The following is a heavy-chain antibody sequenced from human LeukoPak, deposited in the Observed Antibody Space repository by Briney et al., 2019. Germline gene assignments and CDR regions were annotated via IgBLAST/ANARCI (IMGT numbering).Heavy chain of an antibody. J-gene: IGHJ4*02. Sequence: PSETLSLTCAVYGGSFSGYYWSWIRQPPGKGLEWIGEINRSGSTNYNPSLKSRVTISVDTSKNQFSLKLSSVTAADTAVYYCARSALKWSQGTLVTVSS. V-gene: IGHV4-34*01. CDR3: ARSALK. CDR1: GGSFSGYY. CDR2: INRSGST.